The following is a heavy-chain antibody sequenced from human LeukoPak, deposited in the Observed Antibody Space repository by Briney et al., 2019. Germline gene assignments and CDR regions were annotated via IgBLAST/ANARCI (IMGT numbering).Heavy chain of an antibody. V-gene: IGHV4-34*01. CDR3: ARGPWTSGYYTPLGVPYFDY. CDR1: GGSISSYY. CDR2: INHSGST. Sequence: KPSETLSLTCTVSGGSISSYYWSWIRQPPGKGLEWIGEINHSGSTNYNPSLKSRVTISVDTSKNQFSLKLSSVTAADTAVYYCARGPWTSGYYTPLGVPYFDYWGQGTLVTVSS. D-gene: IGHD3-3*01. J-gene: IGHJ4*02.